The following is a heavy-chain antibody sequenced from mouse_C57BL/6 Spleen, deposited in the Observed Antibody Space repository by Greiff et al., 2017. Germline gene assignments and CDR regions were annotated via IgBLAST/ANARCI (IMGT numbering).Heavy chain of an antibody. J-gene: IGHJ4*01. CDR1: GYTFTSYW. Sequence: VHVKQPGAELVMPGASVKLSCKASGYTFTSYWMHWVKQRPGQGLEWIGEFDPSDSYTNYNQKFKGKSTLTVDKSSSTAYMQLSRLTSGDSAVYDCARMRGYKGSSDYYAMDYWGQGTSVTVSS. V-gene: IGHV1-69*01. CDR2: FDPSDSYT. CDR3: ARMRGYKGSSDYYAMDY. D-gene: IGHD1-1*01.